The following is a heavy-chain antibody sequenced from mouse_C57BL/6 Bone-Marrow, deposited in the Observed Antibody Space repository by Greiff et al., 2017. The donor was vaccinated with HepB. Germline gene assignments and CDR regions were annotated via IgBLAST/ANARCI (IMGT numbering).Heavy chain of an antibody. CDR3: ASSTPWDYFDY. Sequence: DVQLQESGAELVKPGASVKLSCTASGFNIKDYYMHWVKQRTEQGLEWIGRIDPEDDETKYAPKFQGKATITADTSSNTAYLQLSSLTSEDTAFYYCASSTPWDYFDYWGQGTTLTVSS. J-gene: IGHJ2*01. CDR2: IDPEDDET. CDR1: GFNIKDYY. V-gene: IGHV14-2*01. D-gene: IGHD5-1*01.